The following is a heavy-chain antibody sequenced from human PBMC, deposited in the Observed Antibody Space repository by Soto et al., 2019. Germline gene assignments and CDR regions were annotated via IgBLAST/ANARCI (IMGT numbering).Heavy chain of an antibody. V-gene: IGHV4-39*01. CDR1: GGSISSSSYY. CDR3: AKTGRDFDY. Sequence: PSETLSLTCTVSGGSISSSSYYWGWIRQPPGKGLEWIGSIYYSGSTYYNPSLKSRVTISVDTSKNQFSLKLSSVTAADTAVYYCAKTGRDFDYWGQGTLVTVSS. J-gene: IGHJ4*02. CDR2: IYYSGST.